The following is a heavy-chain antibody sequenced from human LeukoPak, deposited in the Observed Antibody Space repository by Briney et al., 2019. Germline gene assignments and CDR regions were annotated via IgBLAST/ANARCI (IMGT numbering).Heavy chain of an antibody. V-gene: IGHV3-74*01. CDR1: GFTFSTYW. Sequence: GGSLRLSCAASGFTFSTYWMHWVRQAPGKGLVWVSHINSDGSSTSYADSVKGRFTISRDNAKNTLYLQMNSLRAEDTAVYYCARRMRPDYWGQGTLVTVPS. CDR2: INSDGSST. CDR3: ARRMRPDY. J-gene: IGHJ4*02.